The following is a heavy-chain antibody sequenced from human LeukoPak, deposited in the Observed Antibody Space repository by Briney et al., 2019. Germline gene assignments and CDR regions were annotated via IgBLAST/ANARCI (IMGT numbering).Heavy chain of an antibody. CDR2: ISSSSSAI. Sequence: GGSLRLSCAASGFTFSSYSMNWVRQAPGKGLEWVSYISSSSSAIYYADSVKGRFTISRDNAKNSLYLQMNSLGAEDTAVYYCAREVPGSSGYWGQGTLVTVSS. D-gene: IGHD3-22*01. V-gene: IGHV3-48*01. CDR1: GFTFSSYS. J-gene: IGHJ4*02. CDR3: AREVPGSSGY.